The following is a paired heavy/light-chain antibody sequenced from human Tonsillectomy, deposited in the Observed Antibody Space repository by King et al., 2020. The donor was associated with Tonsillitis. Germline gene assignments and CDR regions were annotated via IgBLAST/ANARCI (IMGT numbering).Light chain of an antibody. CDR2: SDN. J-gene: IGLJ3*02. Sequence: QSVLTQPPSTSGTPGQRVTISCSGSNSNIGSNPVSWYQQFPGTAPKLLISSDNQRPSGVPDRFSGSKSGTSASLAISGLQSVDEADYYCAAWDESLRGRVFGGGTKLTVL. V-gene: IGLV1-44*01. CDR3: AAWDESLRGRV. CDR1: NSNIGSNP.
Heavy chain of an antibody. CDR1: GFTFNTYG. CDR3: ARDRATYARSSDHDY. Sequence: EVLLVESGGGLVQPGGSLRLSCTASGFTFNTYGMNWARQAPGKGLEWISYISDSSRAIYYADSVKGRFTISRDNAKNSLYLQMNSLRAEDTAVYYCARDRATYARSSDHDYWGQGTLVTVSS. D-gene: IGHD2-8*01. J-gene: IGHJ4*02. CDR2: ISDSSRAI. V-gene: IGHV3-48*04.